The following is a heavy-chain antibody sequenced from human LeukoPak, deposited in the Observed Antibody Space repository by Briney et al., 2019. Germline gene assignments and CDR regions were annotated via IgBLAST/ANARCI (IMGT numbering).Heavy chain of an antibody. CDR3: ARASPRGTRHPRWLAHHGP. CDR1: GGSISNYY. J-gene: IGHJ5*02. CDR2: IYYTGSA. Sequence: SETLSLTCTVSGGSISNYYWSWFRQSPDKGLEYIGYIYYTGSANYNPSLNSRVTISLDTSKNQFSLKLKSVTAADTAVYYCARASPRGTRHPRWLAHHGPWGQGTLVTVSS. D-gene: IGHD6-19*01. V-gene: IGHV4-59*08.